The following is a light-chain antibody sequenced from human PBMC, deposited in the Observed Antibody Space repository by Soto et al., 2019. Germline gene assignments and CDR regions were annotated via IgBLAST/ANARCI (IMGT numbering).Light chain of an antibody. CDR3: QQSGNWPWLT. J-gene: IGKJ4*01. CDR2: DAS. Sequence: EIVLKQSPGTLSLSPGERATLSCRASQTVNNYLACYQQKPGQDPRLVIYDASNRATGIPARFSGSGSGTDVTLAISSLEPEDSEVNYCQQSGNWPWLTFGGGTRVEIK. V-gene: IGKV3-11*01. CDR1: QTVNNY.